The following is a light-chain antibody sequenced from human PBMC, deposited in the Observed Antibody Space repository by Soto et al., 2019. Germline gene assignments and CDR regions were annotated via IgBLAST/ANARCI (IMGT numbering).Light chain of an antibody. V-gene: IGLV1-40*01. CDR2: GNS. CDR1: SSNIGRNP. CDR3: QSYDSSLSAYV. Sequence: QSVLTQPPSASGTPGLRVTLSCSGSSSNIGRNPVSWYQQLPGTAPKLLFYGNSNRPSGVPDRFSGSKSGTSASLAITGLQAEDEADYYCQSYDSSLSAYVFGTGTKLTVL. J-gene: IGLJ1*01.